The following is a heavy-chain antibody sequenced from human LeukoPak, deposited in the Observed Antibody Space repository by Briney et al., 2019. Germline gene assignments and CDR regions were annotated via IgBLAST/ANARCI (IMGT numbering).Heavy chain of an antibody. CDR3: AKDLKRWLRFPGPFANYPPFANYYYYYGMDV. CDR2: ISGSGGST. V-gene: IGHV3-23*01. J-gene: IGHJ6*02. Sequence: GGSLRLSCAASGFTFSSYAMSWVRQAPGKGLEWVSAISGSGGSTYSADSVKGRFTISRDNSKNTLYLQMNSLRAEDTAVYYCAKDLKRWLRFPGPFANYPPFANYYYYYGMDVWGQGTTVTVSS. CDR1: GFTFSSYA. D-gene: IGHD5-12*01.